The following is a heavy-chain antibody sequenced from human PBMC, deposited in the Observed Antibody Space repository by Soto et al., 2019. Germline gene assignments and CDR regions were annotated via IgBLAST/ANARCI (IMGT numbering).Heavy chain of an antibody. D-gene: IGHD1-20*01. J-gene: IGHJ4*02. Sequence: SETLSLTCTVSGGSISSYYWSWIRQPPGKGLEWIGYIYYSGSTNYNPSLKSRVTISVDTSKNQFSLKLSSVTAAGTAVYYCARRYGVAYDFWGQGTLVTVSS. V-gene: IGHV4-59*08. CDR2: IYYSGST. CDR3: ARRYGVAYDF. CDR1: GGSISSYY.